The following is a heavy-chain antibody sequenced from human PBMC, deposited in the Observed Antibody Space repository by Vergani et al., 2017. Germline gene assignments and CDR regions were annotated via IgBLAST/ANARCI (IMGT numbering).Heavy chain of an antibody. D-gene: IGHD5-12*01. Sequence: QVQLVQSGAEVKKPGASVKVSCKASGYTFTDYYMHWVRQAPGQGLEWMGWINPNSGGTNYAQKFQGRVTMTRDTSISTAYMELSRLRSDDTAVYYCARDIVATIASLGSYGMDVWGQGTTVTVSS. CDR1: GYTFTDYY. J-gene: IGHJ6*02. V-gene: IGHV1-2*02. CDR3: ARDIVATIASLGSYGMDV. CDR2: INPNSGGT.